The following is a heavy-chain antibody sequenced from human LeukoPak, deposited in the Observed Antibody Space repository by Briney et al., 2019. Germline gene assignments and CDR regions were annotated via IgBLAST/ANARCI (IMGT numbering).Heavy chain of an antibody. CDR3: ARGGIAAAGTDLWVPYYGMDV. CDR1: GGSISSGGYY. D-gene: IGHD6-13*01. V-gene: IGHV4-31*03. CDR2: IYYSGST. Sequence: SETLSLTCTVSGGSISSGGYYWSWIRQHPGKGLEWIGYIYYSGSTYYNPSLKSRVTISVDTSKNQFSLKLSSVTAADTAVYYCARGGIAAAGTDLWVPYYGMDVWGQGTTVTVSS. J-gene: IGHJ6*02.